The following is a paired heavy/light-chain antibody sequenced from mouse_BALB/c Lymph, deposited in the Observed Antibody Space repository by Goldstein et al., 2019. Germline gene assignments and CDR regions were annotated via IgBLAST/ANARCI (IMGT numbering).Heavy chain of an antibody. D-gene: IGHD4-1*01. CDR1: GYTFTTYP. CDR3: ARKLGGYFDV. V-gene: IGHV1-47*01. CDR2: FHPYNDDT. Sequence: QVQLQQSGAELVKPGASVKMSCKAFGYTFTTYPIEWMKQNHGKSLEWIGNFHPYNDDTKYNEKFKGKAKLTVEKSSSTVYLELSRLTSDDSAVYYCARKLGGYFDVWGAGTTVTVSS. J-gene: IGHJ1*01.
Light chain of an antibody. CDR3: HQYHRSPPT. J-gene: IGKJ2*01. CDR2: STS. Sequence: QIVLTQSPAIMSASLGERVTMTCTASSSVSSSYLHWYQQKPGSSPKLWIYSTSNLASGVPARFSGSGSGTSYSLTISSMEAEDAATYYCHQYHRSPPTFGGGTKLEIK. V-gene: IGKV4-74*01. CDR1: SSVSSSY.